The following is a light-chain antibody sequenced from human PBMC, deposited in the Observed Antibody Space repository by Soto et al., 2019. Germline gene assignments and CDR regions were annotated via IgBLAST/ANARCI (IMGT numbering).Light chain of an antibody. CDR2: SYD. Sequence: QSVLTQPPSASGTPGQRVTISCSTSSSNIGGNTVNWYQQVPGTAPKLLIYSYDQRPSGVPDRFSGSKSGTSASLAISGLQSEAEADYYCAAWDASLNGYVFGTGTKVTVL. J-gene: IGLJ1*01. CDR3: AAWDASLNGYV. V-gene: IGLV1-44*01. CDR1: SSNIGGNT.